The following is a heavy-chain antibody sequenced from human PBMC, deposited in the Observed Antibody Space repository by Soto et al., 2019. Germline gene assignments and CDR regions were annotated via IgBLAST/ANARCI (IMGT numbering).Heavy chain of an antibody. J-gene: IGHJ6*02. V-gene: IGHV1-69*01. CDR3: ASQSSGSYYNPYYHYGMDV. D-gene: IGHD3-10*01. CDR1: GGTLSSYA. Sequence: QVQLVQSGAEVKKPGSSVKVSCKASGGTLSSYAISWVRQAPGQGLEWMGGIIPIFGTANYAQKFQGRVMITADESTSTAYMELSSLRSEDTAVYYCASQSSGSYYNPYYHYGMDVWGQGTTVTVSS. CDR2: IIPIFGTA.